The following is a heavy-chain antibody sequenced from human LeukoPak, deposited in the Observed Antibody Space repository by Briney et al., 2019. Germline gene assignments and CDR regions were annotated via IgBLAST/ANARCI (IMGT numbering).Heavy chain of an antibody. D-gene: IGHD4-17*01. V-gene: IGHV3-53*04. CDR3: TRVTSRYWYFDL. J-gene: IGHJ2*01. CDR1: GFTVSSNY. Sequence: GGSLRLSCAASGFTVSSNYMSWVRQAPGKGLELVSVIYSDGSTFYSDSVNGRFTISRHNSRNTLYLQMNSLRVEDTAVYFCTRVTSRYWYFDLWGRGTLVTVSS. CDR2: IYSDGST.